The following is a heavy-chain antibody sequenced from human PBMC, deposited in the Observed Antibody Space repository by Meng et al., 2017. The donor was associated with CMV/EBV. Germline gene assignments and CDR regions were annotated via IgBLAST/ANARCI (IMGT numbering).Heavy chain of an antibody. J-gene: IGHJ6*02. Sequence: GESLKISCAASGFTFSSYWMSWVRQAPGKGLEWVANIKQDGSEKYYVDSVKGRFTISRDNAKNSLYLQMNSLRAEDTAVYYCAKDVVVPAAFDPWGQGTTVTVSS. V-gene: IGHV3-7*04. D-gene: IGHD2-2*01. CDR3: AKDVVVPAAFDP. CDR2: IKQDGSEK. CDR1: GFTFSSYW.